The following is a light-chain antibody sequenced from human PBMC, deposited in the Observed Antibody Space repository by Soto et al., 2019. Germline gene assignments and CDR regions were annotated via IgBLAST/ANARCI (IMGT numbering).Light chain of an antibody. CDR3: SSYTSSSTAV. CDR1: SGDVGSYKY. J-gene: IGLJ2*01. Sequence: QSALTQPASVSGSPGQSISVSCTGSSGDVGSYKYVSWYQQHPGKAPKLMIYEVSNRPSGVSNRFSGSKSGNTASLTISGLQAEDEADYYCSSYTSSSTAVFGGGTKLTVL. CDR2: EVS. V-gene: IGLV2-14*01.